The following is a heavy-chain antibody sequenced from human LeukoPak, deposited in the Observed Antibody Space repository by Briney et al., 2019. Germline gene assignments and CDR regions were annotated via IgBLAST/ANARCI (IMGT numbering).Heavy chain of an antibody. D-gene: IGHD5-18*01. CDR3: ARGDTAMARVDY. Sequence: PSQTLSLTCTVSGGSISSGDYYWSWIRQPPGKGLEWIGYIYYSGSTYYNPSLKSRVTISVDTSKNQFSLKLSSVTAADTAVYYCARGDTAMARVDYWGQGTLATVSS. CDR1: GGSISSGDYY. J-gene: IGHJ4*02. CDR2: IYYSGST. V-gene: IGHV4-30-4*01.